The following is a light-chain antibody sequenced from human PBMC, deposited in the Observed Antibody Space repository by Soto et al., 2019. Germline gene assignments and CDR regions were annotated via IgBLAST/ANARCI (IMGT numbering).Light chain of an antibody. CDR2: DVS. CDR1: SSDVGGYNY. V-gene: IGLV2-11*01. J-gene: IGLJ1*01. CDR3: CSYAGSYIFRV. Sequence: QSALTQPRSVSGSPGQSVTISCTGTSSDVGGYNYVSWYQQHPGKAPKLMIYDVSKRPSGVPDRFSGSKSGNTASLTISGLQAEDEADYYCCSYAGSYIFRVFGTGTKVTVL.